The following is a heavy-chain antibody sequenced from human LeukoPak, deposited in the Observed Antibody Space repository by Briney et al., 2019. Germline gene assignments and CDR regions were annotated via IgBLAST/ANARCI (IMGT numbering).Heavy chain of an antibody. CDR1: GFTFSDYY. V-gene: IGHV3-11*05. CDR2: ISSSSSYT. CDR3: ARVDSSPGYYYGSGSFLDLYYYYYYGMDV. D-gene: IGHD3-10*01. J-gene: IGHJ6*02. Sequence: GGSLRLSCAASGFTFSDYYMSWIAQAPGKGLEWVSYISSSSSYTNYADSVKGRFTISRDNAKNSLYLQMNSLRAEDTAVYYCARVDSSPGYYYGSGSFLDLYYYYYYGMDVWGQGTTVTVSS.